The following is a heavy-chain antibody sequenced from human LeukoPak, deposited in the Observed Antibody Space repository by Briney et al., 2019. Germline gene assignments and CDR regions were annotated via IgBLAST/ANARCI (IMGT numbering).Heavy chain of an antibody. CDR3: ARQPIYEAYFDF. Sequence: GGSLRLSCAASGFPFDRYWMSWVRLAPGKGLEWVANIKHGGSEKTFVDSVKGRFTISRNNAENSLYLQMNSLRAEDTAVYYCARQPIYEAYFDFWGQGTLVTVSS. CDR1: GFPFDRYW. J-gene: IGHJ4*02. CDR2: IKHGGSEK. V-gene: IGHV3-7*01. D-gene: IGHD3-16*01.